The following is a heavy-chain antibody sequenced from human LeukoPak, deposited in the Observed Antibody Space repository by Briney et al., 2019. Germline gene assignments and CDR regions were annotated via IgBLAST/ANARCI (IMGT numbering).Heavy chain of an antibody. CDR1: GYTFTKFA. Sequence: ASVKDSCKTSGYTFTKFAIHWVRQAPGQRLEWMGWINTGNGQTKYSENFEGRVTMTRDTSTSTIYVEVRSLTSEDTGLYYCARYFGSGSYLDYWGQGTLLTVPS. CDR2: INTGNGQT. J-gene: IGHJ4*02. D-gene: IGHD3-10*01. V-gene: IGHV1-3*04. CDR3: ARYFGSGSYLDY.